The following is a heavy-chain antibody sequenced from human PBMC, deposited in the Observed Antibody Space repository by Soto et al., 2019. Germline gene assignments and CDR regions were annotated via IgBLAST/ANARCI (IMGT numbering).Heavy chain of an antibody. CDR3: ARRTTGRLYNWFDP. Sequence: QVQLQESGPGLVKPSQTLSLTCTVSGGSISSGDYYWSWIRQPPGKGLEWIGYIYYSGSTYYNPSLKSRVTISVDTSTTQFSLKLSSVTAAATAVYYCARRTTGRLYNWFDPWGQGTLVTVSS. D-gene: IGHD1-7*01. V-gene: IGHV4-30-4*01. CDR1: GGSISSGDYY. CDR2: IYYSGST. J-gene: IGHJ5*02.